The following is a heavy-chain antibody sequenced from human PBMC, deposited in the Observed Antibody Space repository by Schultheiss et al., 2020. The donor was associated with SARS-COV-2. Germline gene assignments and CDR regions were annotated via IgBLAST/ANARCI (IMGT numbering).Heavy chain of an antibody. D-gene: IGHD6-19*01. CDR2: ISGSGGST. CDR1: GFTFDDYA. Sequence: GESLKISCAASGFTFDDYAMHWVRQAPGKGLEWVSGISGSGGSTYYADSVKGRFTISRDNSKNTLYLQMNSLRAEDTAVYYCASLTVAGEWDYWGQGTLVTVSS. V-gene: IGHV3-23*01. J-gene: IGHJ4*02. CDR3: ASLTVAGEWDY.